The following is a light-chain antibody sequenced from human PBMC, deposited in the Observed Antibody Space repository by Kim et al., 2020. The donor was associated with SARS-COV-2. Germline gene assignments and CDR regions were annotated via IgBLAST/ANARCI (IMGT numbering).Light chain of an antibody. V-gene: IGKV1-5*01. J-gene: IGKJ4*01. CDR2: DAS. Sequence: DIHMTQSPSTLSASVGDRVTITCRASQSVSNWLAWYQQKPGKAPKLLIYDASSLESGVPSRFSGSGSGTEFTLTISSLQPDDFATYHCQQYNTHSLTFGGGTKVEIK. CDR3: QQYNTHSLT. CDR1: QSVSNW.